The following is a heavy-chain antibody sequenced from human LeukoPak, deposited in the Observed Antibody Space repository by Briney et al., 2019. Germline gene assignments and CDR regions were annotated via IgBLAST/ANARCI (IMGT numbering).Heavy chain of an antibody. D-gene: IGHD6-13*01. CDR2: INHSGST. V-gene: IGHV4-34*01. CDR3: ARGGKQQLSAYFDY. Sequence: SETLSLTCAVDGGSFSGYYWSWIRQPPGKGLEWIGEINHSGSTNYNPSLKSRVTISVDTSKNQFSLKLSSVTAADTAVYYCARGGKQQLSAYFDYWGQGTLVTVSS. CDR1: GGSFSGYY. J-gene: IGHJ4*02.